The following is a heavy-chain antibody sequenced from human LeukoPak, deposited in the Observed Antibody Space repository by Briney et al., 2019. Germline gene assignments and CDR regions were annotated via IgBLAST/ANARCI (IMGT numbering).Heavy chain of an antibody. Sequence: PSETLSLTCAVYGGSFSGYYWSWVRQPPGKGLEWIGEINHSGSTNYNPSLKSRVTISVDTSKNQFSLKLSSVTAADTAVYYCARRYQLLSRYYYYYYMDVWGKGTTVTVSS. CDR3: ARRYQLLSRYYYYYYMDV. CDR2: INHSGST. CDR1: GGSFSGYY. D-gene: IGHD2-2*01. J-gene: IGHJ6*03. V-gene: IGHV4-34*01.